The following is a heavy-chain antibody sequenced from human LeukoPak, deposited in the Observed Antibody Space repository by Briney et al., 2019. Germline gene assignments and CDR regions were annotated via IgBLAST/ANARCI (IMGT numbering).Heavy chain of an antibody. J-gene: IGHJ6*03. V-gene: IGHV3-30*02. CDR1: GFTFSSYG. CDR2: IRYDGSNK. CDR3: AKEPPTRYYYYYMDV. Sequence: PGGSLRLSCAASGFTFSSYGMHWVRQAPGKGLEWVAFIRYDGSNKYYADSVKGRFTISRDNSKNTLYLQMNSLRAEDTAVYYCAKEPPTRYYYYYMDVWGKGTMVTVSS.